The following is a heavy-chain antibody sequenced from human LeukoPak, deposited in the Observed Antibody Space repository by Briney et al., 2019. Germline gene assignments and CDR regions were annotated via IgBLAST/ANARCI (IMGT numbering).Heavy chain of an antibody. CDR2: IIPILGTA. CDR3: ARDYRKLDYYGMDV. V-gene: IGHV1-69*13. Sequence: SVKVSCTASGGTFSSYAISWVRQAPGQGLEWMGGIIPILGTANYAQKFQGRVTITADESTSTAYMELSSLRSEDTAVYYCARDYRKLDYYGMDVWGQGTTVTVSS. J-gene: IGHJ6*02. CDR1: GGTFSSYA. D-gene: IGHD1-14*01.